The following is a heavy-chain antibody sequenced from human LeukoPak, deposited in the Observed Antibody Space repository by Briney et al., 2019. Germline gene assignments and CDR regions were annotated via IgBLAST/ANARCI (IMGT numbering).Heavy chain of an antibody. CDR2: INPNSGGT. J-gene: IGHJ5*02. CDR1: GYTFTGYY. V-gene: IGHV1-2*02. D-gene: IGHD5-24*01. CDR3: ARDRPARNAGRWSLDP. Sequence: ASVKVSCKASGYTFTGYYMHWVRQAPGQGLEWMGWINPNSGGTNYAQKFQGRVTMTRDTSISTAYMELSRLRSDDTAVYYCARDRPARNAGRWSLDPWGQGTLVTVSS.